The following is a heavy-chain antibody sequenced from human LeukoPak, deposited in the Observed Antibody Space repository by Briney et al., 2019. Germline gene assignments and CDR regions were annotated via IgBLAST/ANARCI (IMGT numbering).Heavy chain of an antibody. CDR1: GFTFSSYW. CDR2: IKQDGSEK. V-gene: IGHV3-7*01. CDR3: ARDRNYHFCAD. Sequence: GGSLRLSCAASGFTFSSYWMSWVRQAPGKWLEWVANIKQDGSEKYYVDSVKGRFTISRDNAKNSLYLQMNSLRAEDTAVYYCARDRNYHFCADWGQGTLVTVSS. J-gene: IGHJ4*02. D-gene: IGHD3-3*01.